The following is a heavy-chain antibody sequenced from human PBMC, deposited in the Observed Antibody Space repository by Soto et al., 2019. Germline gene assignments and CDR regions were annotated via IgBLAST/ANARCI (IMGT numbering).Heavy chain of an antibody. D-gene: IGHD6-13*01. CDR1: GFTFDDYA. Sequence: SLKISCAASGFTFDDYAMHWVRQAPGKGLEWVSGISWNSGSIGYADSVKGRFTISRDNAKNSLYLQMNSLRAEDTALYYCAKDISLSSSWLDYWGQGTLVTVSS. J-gene: IGHJ4*02. CDR2: ISWNSGSI. V-gene: IGHV3-9*01. CDR3: AKDISLSSSWLDY.